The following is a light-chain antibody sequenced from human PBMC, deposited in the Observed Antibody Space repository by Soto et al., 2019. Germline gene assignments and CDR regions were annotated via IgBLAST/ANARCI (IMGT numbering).Light chain of an antibody. CDR2: HAS. CDR1: QSVSNY. V-gene: IGKV3-11*01. J-gene: IGKJ4*01. CDR3: QPYNNWPLT. Sequence: ESVLTESPSTLSLSPGERATLSCRSCQSVSNYLAWYQQRPGQAPRLLIYHASNRATGIPTRFSGSRSGAEFTLTINSLQSEDFAVYYCQPYNNWPLTFGGGTKVDIK.